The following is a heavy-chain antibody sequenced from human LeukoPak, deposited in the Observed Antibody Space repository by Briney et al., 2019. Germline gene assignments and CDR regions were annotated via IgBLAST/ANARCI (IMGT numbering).Heavy chain of an antibody. CDR2: INHSGST. D-gene: IGHD3-9*01. Sequence: PSETLSLTCAVYGGSFSGYYWSWIRQPPGKGLEWIGEINHSGSTNYNPSLKSRVTISVDTSKNQFSLKLSSVTAADTAVYYCARGIRIGIDYWGQGTLVTVSS. CDR1: GGSFSGYY. V-gene: IGHV4-34*09. CDR3: ARGIRIGIDY. J-gene: IGHJ4*02.